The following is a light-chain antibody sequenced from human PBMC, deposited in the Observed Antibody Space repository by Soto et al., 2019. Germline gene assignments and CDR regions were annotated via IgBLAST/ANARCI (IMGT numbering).Light chain of an antibody. Sequence: QLVLTQPPSASASLGASVTLTCTLSSGYSNYKVDWYQQRPGKGPRFVMRVGTGGIVGSKGDGIPDRFSVLGSGLTRNLTIKNIQEEDESDYHCGTDHGSGANFVYVFGPGTKVTVL. J-gene: IGLJ1*01. CDR1: SGYSNYK. CDR3: GTDHGSGANFVYV. CDR2: VGTGGIVG. V-gene: IGLV9-49*01.